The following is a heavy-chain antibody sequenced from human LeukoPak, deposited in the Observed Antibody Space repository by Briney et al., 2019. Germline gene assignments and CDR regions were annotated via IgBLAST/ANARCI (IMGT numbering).Heavy chain of an antibody. Sequence: GGYLRLSWAASGFTFSSYAMSWVRQAPGKGLEWVSAISGSGGSTYYADSVKGRFTISRDNSKNTLYLQMNSLRAEDTAVYYCAKAPRGYYGTGSYFDYWGQGTLVTVSS. J-gene: IGHJ4*02. V-gene: IGHV3-23*01. CDR2: ISGSGGST. D-gene: IGHD3-22*01. CDR3: AKAPRGYYGTGSYFDY. CDR1: GFTFSSYA.